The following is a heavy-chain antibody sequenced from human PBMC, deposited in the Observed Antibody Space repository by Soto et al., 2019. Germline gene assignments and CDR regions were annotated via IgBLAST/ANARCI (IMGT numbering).Heavy chain of an antibody. D-gene: IGHD2-2*01. CDR2: IYPDDSDT. CDR1: GYNFRTYW. Sequence: PGESLKISCKGSGYNFRTYWLGWVRQMPGKGLEWMGIIYPDDSDTRYNPSFQGQVTISADKSISTASLQWSSLKASDIAMYYCARHVVNCSSSTCFEYMDVWGKGTTVTVSS. J-gene: IGHJ6*03. CDR3: ARHVVNCSSSTCFEYMDV. V-gene: IGHV5-51*01.